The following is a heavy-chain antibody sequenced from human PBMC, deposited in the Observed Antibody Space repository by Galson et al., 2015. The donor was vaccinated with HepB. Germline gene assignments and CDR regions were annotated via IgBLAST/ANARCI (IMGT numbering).Heavy chain of an antibody. Sequence: SLRLSCAGSGFIFDDYTMHWVRQVPGKGLEWVSRISWNSGNIGYADSVKGRFTISRDNAENSLFLQMDSLTAEDTALYYYAKDMGHGDYGWAFDVWGQGTMVIVSS. V-gene: IGHV3-9*01. CDR2: ISWNSGNI. D-gene: IGHD4-17*01. J-gene: IGHJ3*01. CDR1: GFIFDDYT. CDR3: AKDMGHGDYGWAFDV.